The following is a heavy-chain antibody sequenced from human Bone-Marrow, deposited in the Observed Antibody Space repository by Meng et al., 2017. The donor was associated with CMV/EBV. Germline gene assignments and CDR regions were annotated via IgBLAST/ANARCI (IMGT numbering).Heavy chain of an antibody. CDR3: ARLEGTVAAFDY. J-gene: IGHJ4*02. CDR2: IRYDGSNK. Sequence: GGSLRLSCAASGFTFSSYGMHWVRQAPGKGLEWVAFIRYDGSNKYYADSVKGRFTISRDNSKNTLYLQMNSLRAEDTAVYYCARLEGTVAAFDYWGQGTLVTVSS. D-gene: IGHD6-6*01. V-gene: IGHV3-30*02. CDR1: GFTFSSYG.